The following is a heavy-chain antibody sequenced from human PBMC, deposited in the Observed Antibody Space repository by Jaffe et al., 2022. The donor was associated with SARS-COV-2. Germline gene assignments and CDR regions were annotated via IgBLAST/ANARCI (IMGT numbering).Heavy chain of an antibody. CDR1: GGSISSYY. V-gene: IGHV4-59*01. CDR3: ASSSDSSGYYYNYYYYYMDV. CDR2: IYYSGST. Sequence: QVQLQESGPGLVKPSETLSLTCTVSGGSISSYYWSWIRQPPGKGLEWIGYIYYSGSTNYNPSLKSRVTISVDTSKNQFSLKLSSVTAADTAVYYCASSSDSSGYYYNYYYYYMDVWGKGTTVTVSS. D-gene: IGHD3-22*01. J-gene: IGHJ6*03.